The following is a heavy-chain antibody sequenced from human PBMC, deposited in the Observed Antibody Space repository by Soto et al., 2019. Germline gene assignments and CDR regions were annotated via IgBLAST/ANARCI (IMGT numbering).Heavy chain of an antibody. Sequence: GGSLRLSCAASGFTFSSYGMHWVRQAPGKGLEWVAVIWYDGTSTYYADSVKGRFTISRDNSKNTLYLQMNSLRAEDTAVYYCARADYDRSGYVDYWGQGTLVTVSS. V-gene: IGHV3-33*01. CDR2: IWYDGTST. J-gene: IGHJ4*02. CDR1: GFTFSSYG. D-gene: IGHD3-22*01. CDR3: ARADYDRSGYVDY.